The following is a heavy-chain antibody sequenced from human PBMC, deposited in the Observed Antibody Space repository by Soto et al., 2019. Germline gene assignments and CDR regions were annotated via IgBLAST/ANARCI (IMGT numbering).Heavy chain of an antibody. V-gene: IGHV5-51*01. Sequence: GESLKISCKGSGYTFTSYWIAWVRQMPGIGLEWIGIIYPGDSDTRYSPSFQGQVTMSADKSISTAYMQWSSLKASDSAIYYCASGSSSSPLEDGMDVWGQGTTVTVSS. CDR1: GYTFTSYW. CDR2: IYPGDSDT. CDR3: ASGSSSSPLEDGMDV. D-gene: IGHD2-2*01. J-gene: IGHJ6*02.